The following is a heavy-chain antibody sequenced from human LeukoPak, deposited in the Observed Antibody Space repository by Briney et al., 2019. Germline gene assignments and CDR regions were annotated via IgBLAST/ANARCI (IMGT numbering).Heavy chain of an antibody. D-gene: IGHD2-21*01. V-gene: IGHV3-11*06. J-gene: IGHJ4*02. CDR2: ISSSGDYT. CDR1: GFPFSGFY. Sequence: GGSLRLSCAASGFPFSGFYMTWIRQAPGKGPEWLSDISSSGDYTDYADSVKGRFTISRDNTKNSLYLQMTSLRAEDTAVYYCARAAVTLELLSEHYYFDYWGQGVLVTVSS. CDR3: ARAAVTLELLSEHYYFDY.